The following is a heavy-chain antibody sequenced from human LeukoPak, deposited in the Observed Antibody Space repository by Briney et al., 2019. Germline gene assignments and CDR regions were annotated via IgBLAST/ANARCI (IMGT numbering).Heavy chain of an antibody. Sequence: SSVKVSCKASGGTFSSYAISWVRQAPGQGLEWMGRIIPIFGTANYAQKFQGRVTITTDGSTSTAYMELSSLRSEDTAVYYCARDGGIAVAGLWGQGTLVTVSS. CDR2: IIPIFGTA. CDR3: ARDGGIAVAGL. CDR1: GGTFSSYA. J-gene: IGHJ4*02. D-gene: IGHD6-19*01. V-gene: IGHV1-69*05.